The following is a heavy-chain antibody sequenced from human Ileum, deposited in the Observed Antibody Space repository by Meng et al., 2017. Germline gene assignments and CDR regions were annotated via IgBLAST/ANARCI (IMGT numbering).Heavy chain of an antibody. J-gene: IGHJ5*02. CDR2: ISKTSIYI. Sequence: QVGVLEFGGELVKPGGSLRSCCATFGFSISDDHITWIRQAPGKGLEWISYISKTSIYIYYTDSVKGRFTISRDNAKDSVCLQMNSLRAEDTAVYYCARDGGHRRFDVWGQGTLVTVSS. CDR1: GFSISDDH. CDR3: ARDGGHRRFDV. V-gene: IGHV3-11*01. D-gene: IGHD3-16*01.